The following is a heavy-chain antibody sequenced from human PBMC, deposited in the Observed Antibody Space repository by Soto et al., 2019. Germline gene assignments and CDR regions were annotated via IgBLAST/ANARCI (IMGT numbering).Heavy chain of an antibody. Sequence: EVQLLESGGGLVQPGGSLRLSCAASGFTFSNYSMSWVRQAPGMGLEWVSAISAGGATTYYADSVKGRFTMSRDNSTNTLYLQMNSLRAEDTAVYYCARRGDQYYFDYWGQGTLVTVSS. D-gene: IGHD7-27*01. V-gene: IGHV3-23*01. CDR2: ISAGGATT. CDR3: ARRGDQYYFDY. CDR1: GFTFSNYS. J-gene: IGHJ4*02.